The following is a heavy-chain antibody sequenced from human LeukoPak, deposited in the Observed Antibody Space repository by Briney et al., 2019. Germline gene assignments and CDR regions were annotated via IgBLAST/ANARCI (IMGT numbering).Heavy chain of an antibody. CDR2: IYSGGST. V-gene: IGHV3-53*01. D-gene: IGHD6-19*01. J-gene: IGHJ6*03. CDR1: GFTVSSNY. CDR3: ARDPPLAGGWYYYYYMDV. Sequence: GGSLRLSCAASGFTVSSNYMCWVRQAPGKGLEWVSVIYSGGSTYYADSVKGRFTISRDNSKNTLYLQMNSLRAEDTAVYYCARDPPLAGGWYYYYYMDVWGKGTTVTVSS.